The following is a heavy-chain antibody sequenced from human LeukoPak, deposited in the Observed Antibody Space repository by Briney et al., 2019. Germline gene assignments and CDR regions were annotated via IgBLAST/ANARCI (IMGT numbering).Heavy chain of an antibody. V-gene: IGHV4-59*08. Sequence: SGTLSLTCTVSGGSISSCYWSWIRQPPGKGLEWIGYIYYSGSTNYNPSLKSRVTISVDTSKNQFSLKLSSVTAADTAVYYCARLPLGDYGDRYAFDIWGQGTMVTVSS. D-gene: IGHD4-17*01. CDR3: ARLPLGDYGDRYAFDI. CDR1: GGSISSCY. J-gene: IGHJ3*02. CDR2: IYYSGST.